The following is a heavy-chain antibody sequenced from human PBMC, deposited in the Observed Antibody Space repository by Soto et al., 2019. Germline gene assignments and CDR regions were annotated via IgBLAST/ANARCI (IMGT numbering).Heavy chain of an antibody. Sequence: KTSETLSLTCTVSGGSISSSSYYWGWIRQPPGKGLEWIGSIYYSGSTYYNPSLKSRVTISVDTSKNQFSLKLSSVTAADTAVYYCASLAAAGTVWFDPWGQRTLVTVSS. J-gene: IGHJ5*02. CDR2: IYYSGST. CDR1: GGSISSSSYY. V-gene: IGHV4-39*01. CDR3: ASLAAAGTVWFDP. D-gene: IGHD6-13*01.